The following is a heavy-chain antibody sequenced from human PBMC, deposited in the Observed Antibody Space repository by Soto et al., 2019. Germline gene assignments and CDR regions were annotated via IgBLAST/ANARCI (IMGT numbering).Heavy chain of an antibody. D-gene: IGHD1-20*01. V-gene: IGHV3-11*04. J-gene: IGHJ4*02. CDR1: GFTFSDYY. CDR3: AKDRSTYNWNDGYFDY. Sequence: GSLRLSCAASGFTFSDYYMSWIRQAPGKGLEWGSYISSSGSTIYYADSVKGRFTISRDNAKNSLYLQMNSLRAEDTAVYYCAKDRSTYNWNDGYFDYWGQGTLVTVSS. CDR2: ISSSGSTI.